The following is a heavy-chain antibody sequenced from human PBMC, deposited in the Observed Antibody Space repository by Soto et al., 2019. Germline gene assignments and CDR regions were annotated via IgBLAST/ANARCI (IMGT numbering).Heavy chain of an antibody. V-gene: IGHV4-59*08. J-gene: IGHJ3*02. D-gene: IGHD2-2*03. CDR3: ARHEKDGYCSSTSCLDAFDI. CDR2: IYYSGST. CDR1: GGSISSYY. Sequence: SETLSLTCTVSGGSISSYYWSWIRQPPGKGLEWIGYIYYSGSTNYNPSLKSRVTISVDASKNQFSLKLSSVTAADTAVYYCARHEKDGYCSSTSCLDAFDIWGQGTMVTVSS.